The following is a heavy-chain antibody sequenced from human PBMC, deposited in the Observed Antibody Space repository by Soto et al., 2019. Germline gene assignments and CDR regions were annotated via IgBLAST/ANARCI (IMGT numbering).Heavy chain of an antibody. J-gene: IGHJ6*02. CDR2: INHSGST. V-gene: IGHV4-34*01. CDR1: GGSFSGYY. D-gene: IGHD6-13*01. CDR3: ARYSRPYYYYYGMDV. Sequence: SDTLSLTCAVYGGSFSGYYWSWIRQPPGKGLEWIGEINHSGSTNYNPSLKSRVTISVDTSKNQFSLKLSSVTAADTAVYYCARYSRPYYYYYGMDVWGQGTTVTVSS.